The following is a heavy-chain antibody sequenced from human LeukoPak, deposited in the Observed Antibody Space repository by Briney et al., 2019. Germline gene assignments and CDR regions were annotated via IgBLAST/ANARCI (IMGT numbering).Heavy chain of an antibody. Sequence: ASVKVSCKASGYTFTSYDINWMRQATGQGLEWMGWMNPNSGNTGYAQKFQGRVTMTRNTSISTAYMELSSLRSEDTAVYYCARADYSGYDWFDYWGQGTLVTVSS. CDR1: GYTFTSYD. CDR3: ARADYSGYDWFDY. J-gene: IGHJ4*02. V-gene: IGHV1-8*01. CDR2: MNPNSGNT. D-gene: IGHD5-12*01.